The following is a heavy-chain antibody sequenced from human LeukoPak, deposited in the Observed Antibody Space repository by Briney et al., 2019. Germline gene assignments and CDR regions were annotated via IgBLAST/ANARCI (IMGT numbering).Heavy chain of an antibody. D-gene: IGHD5-18*01. CDR3: AHGSYGPATFDY. J-gene: IGHJ4*02. CDR2: IIPIFGTA. Sequence: SVKVSCKASGGTFISYAISWERQAPGQGREGMGGIIPIFGTANYAQKFQGRVPITTDESTITAYMSLSSLRSQDTAVYSCAHGSYGPATFDYWGQGTLVTVSS. V-gene: IGHV1-69*05. CDR1: GGTFISYA.